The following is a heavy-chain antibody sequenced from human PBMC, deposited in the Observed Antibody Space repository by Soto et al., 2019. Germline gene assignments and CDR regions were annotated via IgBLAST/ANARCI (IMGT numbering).Heavy chain of an antibody. CDR2: ISAYNGNT. CDR1: GYTFTSYG. V-gene: IGHV1-18*01. D-gene: IGHD1-7*01. CDR3: ARLIIFGITGTTVDGMDG. Sequence: QVQLVQSGAEVKKPGASVKVSCKASGYTFTSYGISWVRQAPGQGLEWMGWISAYNGNTNYAQKLQCRVTIIADTSTSTAYMELRSLRSDDTAVYYCARLIIFGITGTTVDGMDGWGQGTTVTVSS. J-gene: IGHJ6*02.